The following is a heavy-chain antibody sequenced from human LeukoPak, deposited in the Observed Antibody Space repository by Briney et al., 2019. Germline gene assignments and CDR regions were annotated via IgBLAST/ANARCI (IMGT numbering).Heavy chain of an antibody. CDR1: GFTFSTHA. Sequence: GGSLRLSCAASGFTFSTHAMHWVRQAPGKGLEWVAVISFDGNNKYYADSVKGRFTISRDNSKNTLFLQMNSLRAEDTALYYCARDPTYSSSYYDFGYWGQGTLVTVSS. V-gene: IGHV3-30-3*01. CDR2: ISFDGNNK. D-gene: IGHD6-13*01. J-gene: IGHJ4*02. CDR3: ARDPTYSSSYYDFGY.